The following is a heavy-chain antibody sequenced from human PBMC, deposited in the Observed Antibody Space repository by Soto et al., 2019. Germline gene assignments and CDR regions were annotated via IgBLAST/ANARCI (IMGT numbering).Heavy chain of an antibody. J-gene: IGHJ4*02. CDR1: GGSISSYY. D-gene: IGHD6-6*01. Sequence: SETLSPTCTVSGGSISSYYWSWIRQPPGKGLEWXGXIXXXGXTXXXPXXXXRVTISVDTSKNQFSLKLRSVTAADTAVYYCASASIAARPYYFDYWGQGTLVTVSS. CDR2: IXXXGXT. CDR3: ASASIAARPYYFDY. V-gene: IGHV4-59*01.